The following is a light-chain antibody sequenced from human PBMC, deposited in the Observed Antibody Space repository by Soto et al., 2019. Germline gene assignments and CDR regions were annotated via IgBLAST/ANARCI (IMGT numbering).Light chain of an antibody. Sequence: EIVLTQSPGTLSLSTGERATLSCRARQSVRSSYLAWYQQKPGQAPRLLIYGASSRATGIPDRFSGSGSGADFTLAISRLDPEDFAVYYCQQYGNSPWTFGQGTKVEIK. CDR1: QSVRSSY. CDR3: QQYGNSPWT. V-gene: IGKV3-20*01. J-gene: IGKJ1*01. CDR2: GAS.